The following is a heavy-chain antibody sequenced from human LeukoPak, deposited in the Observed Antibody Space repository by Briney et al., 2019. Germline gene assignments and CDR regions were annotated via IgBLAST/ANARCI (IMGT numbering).Heavy chain of an antibody. CDR2: ISAYNGNT. CDR3: ARGPYYYDSSGYYSLEAADS. CDR1: GYTFTSYG. D-gene: IGHD3-22*01. V-gene: IGHV1-18*01. Sequence: ASVKVSCKSSGYTFTSYGISWVRQAPGQGLEWMGWISAYNGNTNYAQNLQGRVTMTTDTSTSTAYMELRSLRSDDTAVYYCARGPYYYDSSGYYSLEAADSWGQGTLVTVSS. J-gene: IGHJ4*02.